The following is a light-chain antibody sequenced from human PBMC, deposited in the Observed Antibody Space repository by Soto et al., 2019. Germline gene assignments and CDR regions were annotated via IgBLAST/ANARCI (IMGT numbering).Light chain of an antibody. J-gene: IGKJ3*01. CDR3: QQYCSSPPIT. Sequence: EIVLTQSPGTLSLSPGERATLSCRASQSVSSSYLAWYQHKPGLAPRLLIYGASGRATGIPDRFSGSGSGAAFSLTISRLEPADVAVDYCQQYCSSPPITFGPGTKVEIK. CDR1: QSVSSSY. V-gene: IGKV3-20*01. CDR2: GAS.